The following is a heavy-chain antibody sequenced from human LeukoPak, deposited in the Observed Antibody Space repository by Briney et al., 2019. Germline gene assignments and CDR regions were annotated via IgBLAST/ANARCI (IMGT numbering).Heavy chain of an antibody. J-gene: IGHJ6*03. CDR3: ARDQTKWEPLRRRDYYYMDV. V-gene: IGHV3-21*01. CDR2: ISSSSNYI. D-gene: IGHD1-26*01. CDR1: GFTFSSYS. Sequence: GGSLRLSCAASGFTFSSYSMNWVRQAPGKGLEWVSSISSSSNYIYYADSVKGRFTISRDNAKNSLYLQMNSLRAEDTAVYYCARDQTKWEPLRRRDYYYMDVWGKGTTVTVSS.